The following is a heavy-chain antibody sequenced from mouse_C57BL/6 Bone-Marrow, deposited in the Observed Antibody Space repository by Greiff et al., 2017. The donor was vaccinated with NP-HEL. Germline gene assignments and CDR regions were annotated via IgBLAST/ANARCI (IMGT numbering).Heavy chain of an antibody. D-gene: IGHD1-1*01. CDR1: GYTFTSYG. J-gene: IGHJ2*01. CDR3: ARWNYYGSSFVVYFDY. CDR2: IYPRSGNT. Sequence: QVQLQQSGAELARPGASVKLSCKASGYTFTSYGISWVKQRTGQGLEWIGEIYPRSGNTYYNEKFKGKATLTADKSSSTAYMELRSLTSEDSAVYFCARWNYYGSSFVVYFDYWGQRTTLTDSS. V-gene: IGHV1-81*01.